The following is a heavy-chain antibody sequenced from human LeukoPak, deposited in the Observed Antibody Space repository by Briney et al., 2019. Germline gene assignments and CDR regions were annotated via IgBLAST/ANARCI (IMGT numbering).Heavy chain of an antibody. D-gene: IGHD5-24*01. J-gene: IGHJ4*02. V-gene: IGHV1-69*13. CDR1: GYTFTSYD. Sequence: SVKVSCKASGYTFTSYDINWVRQAPGQGLEWMGGIVPIFGTANYAQKFQGRVTITADESTSTAYMELSSLRSEDTAVYYCARDDGYWGQGTLVTVSS. CDR3: ARDDGY. CDR2: IVPIFGTA.